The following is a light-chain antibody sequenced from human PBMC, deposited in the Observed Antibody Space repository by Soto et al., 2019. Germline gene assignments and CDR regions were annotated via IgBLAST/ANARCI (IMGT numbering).Light chain of an antibody. V-gene: IGKV1-39*01. CDR2: DAS. J-gene: IGKJ4*01. CDR3: QQSYSTPLT. Sequence: DIQMTQSPSSLSASVGDRATITCRASQTISTYLNWYQQKPGKAPRLLIYDASSLQSGVPSRFSGSGSGTDFTLTISSLQPEDFATYYCQQSYSTPLTFGGGTKVDIK. CDR1: QTISTY.